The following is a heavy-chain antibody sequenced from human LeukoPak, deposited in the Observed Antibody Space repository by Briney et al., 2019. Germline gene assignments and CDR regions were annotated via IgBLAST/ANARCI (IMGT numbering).Heavy chain of an antibody. Sequence: GGSLRLSCAASGFTFSSYWMHWVRQAPGKGLVWVSRIKSDGSSTSYADSVKGRFTISRDNAKNTLCLRMNSLRAEDTAVYYCARVLGTVDPFDYWGQGTLVTVSS. CDR1: GFTFSSYW. J-gene: IGHJ4*02. D-gene: IGHD1-14*01. V-gene: IGHV3-74*01. CDR3: ARVLGTVDPFDY. CDR2: IKSDGSST.